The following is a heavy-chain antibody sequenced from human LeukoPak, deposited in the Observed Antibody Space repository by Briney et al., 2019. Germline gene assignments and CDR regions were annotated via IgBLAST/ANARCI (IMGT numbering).Heavy chain of an antibody. D-gene: IGHD5-12*01. CDR3: ARGGGYEPAYYYYYMDV. CDR1: GYTFTSYD. CDR2: MNPNSGNT. V-gene: IGHV1-8*03. Sequence: ASVKVSCKASGYTFTSYDINWVRQATGQGLEWMGWMNPNSGNTGYAQKFQGRVTITRNTSISTAYMELSSLRSEDTAVYYCARGGGYEPAYYYYYMDVWGKGTTVTVSS. J-gene: IGHJ6*03.